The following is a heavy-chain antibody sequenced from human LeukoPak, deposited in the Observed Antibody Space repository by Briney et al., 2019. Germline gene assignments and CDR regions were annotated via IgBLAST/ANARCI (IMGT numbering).Heavy chain of an antibody. J-gene: IGHJ4*02. D-gene: IGHD5-18*01. Sequence: PGGSLRLSCVGSEFTFSDYSMNWVRQAPGKGLEWVSSISSSSSYIYYADSVKGRFTISRDNAKNSLYLQMNSLRAEDTAVYYCARDSYGYSYGLDYWGQGTLVTVSS. CDR1: EFTFSDYS. CDR3: ARDSYGYSYGLDY. CDR2: ISSSSSYI. V-gene: IGHV3-21*01.